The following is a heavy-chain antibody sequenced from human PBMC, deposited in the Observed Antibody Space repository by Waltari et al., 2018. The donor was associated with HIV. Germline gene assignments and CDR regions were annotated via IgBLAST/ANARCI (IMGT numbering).Heavy chain of an antibody. CDR1: GFTFTNAW. J-gene: IGHJ4*02. D-gene: IGHD3-22*01. Sequence: EVQLVESGGGLVMPGGSLRLSCAASGFTFTNAWMTWVRQAPGKGREWVGRIKRKTDGGTTDYAAPVRGRFTISRDDSKNTLYLQMNSLETEDTAVYYCTTAMIDYWGQGTLVTVSS. CDR2: IKRKTDGGTT. V-gene: IGHV3-15*01. CDR3: TTAMIDY.